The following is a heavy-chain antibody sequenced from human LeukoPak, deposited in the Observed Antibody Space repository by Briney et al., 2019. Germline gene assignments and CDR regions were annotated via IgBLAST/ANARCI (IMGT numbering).Heavy chain of an antibody. D-gene: IGHD5-24*01. J-gene: IGHJ5*02. V-gene: IGHV4-34*01. Sequence: SETLSLTCAVYGGSFSGYYWSWIRQPPVKGLDWIGEINHSGSTNYNPSLKSRVTISVDSSKNQFSLRLSSVTAADTAVYYCARESLTWLQSRTSWFDPWGQGTLVTVSS. CDR1: GGSFSGYY. CDR2: INHSGST. CDR3: ARESLTWLQSRTSWFDP.